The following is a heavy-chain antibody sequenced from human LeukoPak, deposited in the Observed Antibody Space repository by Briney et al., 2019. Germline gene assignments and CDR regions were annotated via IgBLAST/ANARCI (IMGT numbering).Heavy chain of an antibody. CDR1: GGSISSGGYS. D-gene: IGHD1-26*01. CDR3: ARTSADSVWFDP. Sequence: SETLSLTCAVSGGSISSGGYSWSWIRQPPGKGLEWIGYIYHSGSTYYNPSLKSRVTISVDRSKNQFSLKLSSVTAADTAVYYCARTSADSVWFDPWGQGTLVTVSS. CDR2: IYHSGST. V-gene: IGHV4-30-2*01. J-gene: IGHJ5*02.